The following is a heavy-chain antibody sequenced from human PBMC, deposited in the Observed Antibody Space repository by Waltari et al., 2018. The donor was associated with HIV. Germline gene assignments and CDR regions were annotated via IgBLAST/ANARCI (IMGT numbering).Heavy chain of an antibody. CDR3: TSEEDYGSGSHVDY. CDR1: GFTLNSVW. J-gene: IGHJ4*02. V-gene: IGHV3-15*01. CDR2: IKTKGDGGET. D-gene: IGHD3-10*01. Sequence: EVQLVESGGDLLKPGGCLRLSCAASGFTLNSVWMSWVRQAPGKGLERGGRIKTKGDGGETDSAAAVKGIFTISRDHSKNTVYLQMNSLKIQDTAVYYCTSEEDYGSGSHVDYWGQGTLVTVSS.